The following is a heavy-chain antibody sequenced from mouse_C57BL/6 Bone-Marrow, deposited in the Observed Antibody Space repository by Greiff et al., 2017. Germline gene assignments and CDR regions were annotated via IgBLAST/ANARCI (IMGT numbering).Heavy chain of an antibody. Sequence: VQLQQSGPGLVAPSQSLSITCTVSGFSLTSYAISWVRQPPGKGLEWLGVIWTGGGTNYNSALKSRLSISKDNSKSQVFLKMNSLQTDYTARYYCARPLLLRYYYAMDYWGQGTSVTVSS. CDR3: ARPLLLRYYYAMDY. D-gene: IGHD1-1*01. J-gene: IGHJ4*01. V-gene: IGHV2-9-1*01. CDR1: GFSLTSYA. CDR2: IWTGGGT.